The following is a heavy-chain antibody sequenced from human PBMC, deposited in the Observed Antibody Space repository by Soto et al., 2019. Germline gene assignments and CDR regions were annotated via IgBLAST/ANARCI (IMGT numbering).Heavy chain of an antibody. Sequence: GASVKVSCKASGYTFTSYGISWVRQAPGQGLEWMGWISAYNGNTNYAQKLQGRVTMTTDTSTSTAYMELRSLRSDDTAVYYCARVITVFGVVTRADYYYYGMDVWGQGTTVTASS. V-gene: IGHV1-18*04. J-gene: IGHJ6*02. D-gene: IGHD3-3*01. CDR2: ISAYNGNT. CDR1: GYTFTSYG. CDR3: ARVITVFGVVTRADYYYYGMDV.